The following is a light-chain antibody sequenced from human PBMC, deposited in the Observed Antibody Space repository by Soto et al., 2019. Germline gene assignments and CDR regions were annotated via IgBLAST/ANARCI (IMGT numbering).Light chain of an antibody. Sequence: DIPMTQSPSTLSASVGDRVTITCRASQSIGSFLAWYQQKAGKTPKLLIYKASILEGGVPSRFSGSGSGTEFTHTIRSLQPDDFATYYCQQYEIYWTFGQGTKVDMK. CDR3: QQYEIYWT. J-gene: IGKJ1*01. CDR2: KAS. V-gene: IGKV1-5*03. CDR1: QSIGSF.